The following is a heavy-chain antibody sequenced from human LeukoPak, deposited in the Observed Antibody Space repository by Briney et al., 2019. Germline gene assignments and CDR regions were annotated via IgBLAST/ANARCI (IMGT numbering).Heavy chain of an antibody. V-gene: IGHV5-51*01. CDR2: IYPGDSDT. D-gene: IGHD4-11*01. J-gene: IGHJ4*02. CDR3: ARHVALYSDFDD. CDR1: GYNFPIYW. Sequence: GESLKISCKGSGYNFPIYWIAWVRQMPGKGLECMGIIYPGDSDTRYSPSFQGQVTISADKSISTAYLQWTSLKASDTAIYYCARHVALYSDFDDWGQGTPVTVSS.